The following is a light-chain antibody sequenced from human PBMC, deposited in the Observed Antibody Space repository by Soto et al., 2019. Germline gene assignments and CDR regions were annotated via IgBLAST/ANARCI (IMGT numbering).Light chain of an antibody. CDR3: CSYAGSYASDYV. Sequence: QSALAQPPSVSGSPGQSVTISCTGTSSDVGAYDYVSWYQQHPGKAPKLMIYNVTKRPSGVPDRFSGSKSGNTASLTISGLQAEHEADYYCCSYAGSYASDYVFGAGTKVTVL. V-gene: IGLV2-11*01. CDR2: NVT. J-gene: IGLJ1*01. CDR1: SSDVGAYDY.